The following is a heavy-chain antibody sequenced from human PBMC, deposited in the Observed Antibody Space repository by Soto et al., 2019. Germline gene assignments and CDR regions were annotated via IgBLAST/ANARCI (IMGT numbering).Heavy chain of an antibody. CDR3: VRERGLSSFYGMDV. J-gene: IGHJ6*02. V-gene: IGHV3-21*01. CDR2: ITSSSGHI. Sequence: GSLRLSCEASGFTLTTYTMNWVRQASGKGLEWVSSITSSSGHIYYADSVKGRFTISRDNARNSLYLQMNSLRAEDTAVYYCVRERGLSSFYGMDVWGQGTTVTVSS. D-gene: IGHD3-10*01. CDR1: GFTLTTYT.